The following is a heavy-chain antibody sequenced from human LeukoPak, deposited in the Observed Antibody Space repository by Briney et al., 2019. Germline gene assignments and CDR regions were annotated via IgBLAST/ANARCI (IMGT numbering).Heavy chain of an antibody. Sequence: GASLKVSCKASGYTFSDYYMHWVRQAPGQGLEWMGWINLNSGGTNSAQRFQGRVTMTRDTSISTAYMEVSRLISDDTAVYYCVRGHSRSSRLDLDYWGQGTLVTVSS. J-gene: IGHJ4*02. CDR2: INLNSGGT. CDR1: GYTFSDYY. D-gene: IGHD6-13*01. CDR3: VRGHSRSSRLDLDY. V-gene: IGHV1-2*02.